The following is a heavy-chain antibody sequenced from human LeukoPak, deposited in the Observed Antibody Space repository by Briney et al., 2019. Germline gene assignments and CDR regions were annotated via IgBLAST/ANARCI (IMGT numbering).Heavy chain of an antibody. Sequence: GASVTVSCKASGYTFTGYYMHWVRQAPGQGLEWTGWINPNSGGTNYAQKFQGRVTMTRDTSISTAYMELSRLRSDDTAVYYCARGASGVYTVTTSWFDPWGQGTLVTVSS. D-gene: IGHD4-17*01. J-gene: IGHJ5*02. CDR3: ARGASGVYTVTTSWFDP. CDR1: GYTFTGYY. V-gene: IGHV1-2*02. CDR2: INPNSGGT.